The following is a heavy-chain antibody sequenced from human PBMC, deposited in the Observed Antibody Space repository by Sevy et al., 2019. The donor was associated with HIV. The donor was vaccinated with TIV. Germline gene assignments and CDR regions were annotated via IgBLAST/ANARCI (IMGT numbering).Heavy chain of an antibody. CDR2: INPNSGVT. CDR1: GYTFSDYY. V-gene: IGHV1-2*02. CDR3: ARGRVIFDY. Sequence: ASVKVSCKASGYTFSDYYMHWLRQAPGQGLEWMGYINPNSGVTHYARKFRGRVTVTADTSLSTVYMELRSLRYDDTALYYCARGRVIFDYWGQGTLVTVSS. J-gene: IGHJ4*02.